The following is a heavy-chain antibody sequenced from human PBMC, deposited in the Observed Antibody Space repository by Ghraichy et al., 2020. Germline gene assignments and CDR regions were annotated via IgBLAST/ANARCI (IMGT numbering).Heavy chain of an antibody. J-gene: IGHJ1*01. D-gene: IGHD4-17*01. CDR3: ARRDPSRYGDLLNEYFQH. CDR2: INHSGST. CDR1: GGSFSGYY. Sequence: SETLSLTCAVYGGSFSGYYWSWIRQPPGKGLEWIGEINHSGSTNYNPSLKSRVTISVDTSKNQFSLKLSSVTAADTAVYYCARRDPSRYGDLLNEYFQHWGQGTLVTFSS. V-gene: IGHV4-34*01.